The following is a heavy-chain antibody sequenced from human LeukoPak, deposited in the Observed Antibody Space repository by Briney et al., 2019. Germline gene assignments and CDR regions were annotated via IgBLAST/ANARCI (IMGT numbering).Heavy chain of an antibody. CDR1: GYSFTTYW. D-gene: IGHD3-10*01. V-gene: IGHV1-18*04. CDR3: ARDPHRSNDWFGELFDY. CDR2: ISAYNGNT. Sequence: GESLKISCKNSGYSFTTYWIGWVRQMPGKGLEWLGWISAYNGNTNYAQKLQGRVTMTTDTSTSTAYMELRSLRSDDTAVYYCARDPHRSNDWFGELFDYWGQGTLVTVSS. J-gene: IGHJ4*02.